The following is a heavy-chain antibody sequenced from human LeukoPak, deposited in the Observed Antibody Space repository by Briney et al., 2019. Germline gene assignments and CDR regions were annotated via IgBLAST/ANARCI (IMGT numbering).Heavy chain of an antibody. CDR2: INPNSGGT. Sequence: ASVKVSCKASGYTFTDYYMHWVRQAPGQGLEWMGWINPNSGGTNYAQKFQGRVTMTRDTSISTAYMELSRLRSDDTAVYYCARVSRFGGHGFDYWGQGTLVTVSP. D-gene: IGHD3-10*01. J-gene: IGHJ4*02. CDR1: GYTFTDYY. V-gene: IGHV1-2*02. CDR3: ARVSRFGGHGFDY.